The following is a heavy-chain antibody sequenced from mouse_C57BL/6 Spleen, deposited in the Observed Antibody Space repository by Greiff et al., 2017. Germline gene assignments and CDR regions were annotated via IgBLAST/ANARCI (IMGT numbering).Heavy chain of an antibody. CDR1: GYTFTDYN. CDR3: AKRGIYSIYGAMDY. CDR2: INPNNGGT. J-gene: IGHJ4*01. D-gene: IGHD2-5*01. V-gene: IGHV1-18*01. Sequence: VQLQQSGPELVKPGASVKIPCKASGYTFTDYNMDWVKQSHGKSLEWIGDINPNNGGTIYNQKFKGKATLTVDKSSSTAYMELRSLTSEDTAVYYCAKRGIYSIYGAMDYWGQGTSVTVSS.